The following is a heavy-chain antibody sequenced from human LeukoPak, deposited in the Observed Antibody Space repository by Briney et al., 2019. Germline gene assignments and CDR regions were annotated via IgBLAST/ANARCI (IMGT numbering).Heavy chain of an antibody. V-gene: IGHV1-2*02. CDR2: INPNSGGT. CDR3: ARVGDDSSGYPTL. J-gene: IGHJ4*02. D-gene: IGHD3-22*01. Sequence: ASMKVSCKTSGYTFTGYYIHWVRQAPGQGLEWMGWINPNSGGTNYAQKFLGRVTMTRDTFISTAYMELSRLTSDDTATYYCARVGDDSSGYPTLWGQGSLVTVSS. CDR1: GYTFTGYY.